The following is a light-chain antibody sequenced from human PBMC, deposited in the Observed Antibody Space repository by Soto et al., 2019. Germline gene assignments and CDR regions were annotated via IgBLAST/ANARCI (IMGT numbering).Light chain of an antibody. CDR2: DNR. V-gene: IGLV3-21*02. Sequence: SYELTQPPSVSVAPGQTATISCGENNIDSRTVHWYQQKPGQAPLLFVYDNRFRPSGIPNRFSGSNSGNTAILTISRVEAGDEAYYYCQVWDNVDDHIYVFGTGTKVTVL. CDR3: QVWDNVDDHIYV. CDR1: NIDSRT. J-gene: IGLJ1*01.